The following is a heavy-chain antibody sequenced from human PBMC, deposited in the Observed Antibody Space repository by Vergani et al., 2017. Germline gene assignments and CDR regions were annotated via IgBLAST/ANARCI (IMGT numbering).Heavy chain of an antibody. Sequence: QVQLVQPGAEVKKPGASVKVSCKASGYTFTSYGISWVRQAPGQGLEWMGWISAYNGNTNYAQKLQGRVTRTTDTSTSTAYMELRSLRSDDAAVYYCARTPRRGYSYGPSGYWGQGTLVTVSS. V-gene: IGHV1-18*01. CDR2: ISAYNGNT. J-gene: IGHJ4*02. D-gene: IGHD5-18*01. CDR1: GYTFTSYG. CDR3: ARTPRRGYSYGPSGY.